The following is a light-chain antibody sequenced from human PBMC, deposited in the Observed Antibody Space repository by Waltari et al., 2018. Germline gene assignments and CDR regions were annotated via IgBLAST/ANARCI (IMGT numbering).Light chain of an antibody. CDR2: GAS. CDR1: QDIVNF. J-gene: IGKJ4*01. CDR3: QQYDNYLFVT. Sequence: IQMTQSPSSLSASVGDRVTITCQASQDIVNFLNWYQQKPGEVPKLLIYGASTLTTGVPSRFSGSGSGTDFTFTITNLQPEDVATYYCQQYDNYLFVTFGGGTKLGIK. V-gene: IGKV1-33*01.